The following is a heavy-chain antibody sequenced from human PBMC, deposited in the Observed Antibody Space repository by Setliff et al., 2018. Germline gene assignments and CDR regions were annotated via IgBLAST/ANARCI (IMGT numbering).Heavy chain of an antibody. D-gene: IGHD6-19*01. J-gene: IGHJ4*02. Sequence: SETLSLTCAVSGYSISSGYYWGWIRHPPGKGLEWIGSIYHSGSTYYNPSLKSRVTLSLDTSKNQFSLKLKSVTAADTAVYYCTRNFLGWLARFWGRGTLVTVSS. V-gene: IGHV4-38-2*01. CDR2: IYHSGST. CDR3: TRNFLGWLARF. CDR1: GYSISSGYY.